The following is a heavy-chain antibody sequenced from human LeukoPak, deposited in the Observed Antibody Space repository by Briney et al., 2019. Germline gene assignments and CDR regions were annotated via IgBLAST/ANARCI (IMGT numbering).Heavy chain of an antibody. CDR3: AKVAYSSSWPNWFDP. D-gene: IGHD6-13*01. CDR2: ISWNSGSI. J-gene: IGHJ5*02. CDR1: GFTFDDYA. V-gene: IGHV3-9*01. Sequence: PGRSLRLSCAASGFTFDDYAMHWVRHAPGKGLEWVSGISWNSGSIRYADSVKGRFTISRDNAKSSLYLQMNSLRAEDTALYYCAKVAYSSSWPNWFDPWGQGTLVTVSS.